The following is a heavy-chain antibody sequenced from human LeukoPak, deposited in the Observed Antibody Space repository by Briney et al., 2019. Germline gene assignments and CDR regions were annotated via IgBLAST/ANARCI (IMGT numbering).Heavy chain of an antibody. Sequence: SQTLSLTCTVSGGSISSGDYYWSWIRQPPGKGLEWIGYIYYSGSTYSNPSLKSRVTISVDTSKNQFSLKLSSVTAADTAVYYCARGGGGYSSSWYPYYDSSGYYAFDYWGQGTLVTVSS. CDR2: IYYSGST. CDR3: ARGGGGYSSSWYPYYDSSGYYAFDY. V-gene: IGHV4-30-4*08. CDR1: GGSISSGDYY. D-gene: IGHD3-22*01. J-gene: IGHJ4*02.